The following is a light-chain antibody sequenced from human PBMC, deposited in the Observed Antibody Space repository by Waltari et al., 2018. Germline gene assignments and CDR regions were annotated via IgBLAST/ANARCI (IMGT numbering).Light chain of an antibody. CDR1: SGHSSNI. Sequence: QLVVTQSPSASASLGASVKLTCTLSSGHSSNIIAWLQQQPGKGPRYLMKVNSDGSHRRGAGIPARFSGSSSGAERHLTISSLQAEDEADYYCQTGGHGTWVFGGGTKLTVL. CDR3: QTGGHGTWV. V-gene: IGLV4-69*01. J-gene: IGLJ3*02. CDR2: VNSDGSH.